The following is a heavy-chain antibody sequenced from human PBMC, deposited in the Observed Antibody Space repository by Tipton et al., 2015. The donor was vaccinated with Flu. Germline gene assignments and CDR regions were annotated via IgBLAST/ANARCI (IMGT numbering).Heavy chain of an antibody. CDR3: AKDRGRGWFAGRYS. CDR2: VSYDETNK. V-gene: IGHV3-30*18. J-gene: IGHJ6*02. CDR1: GFPLSHYG. Sequence: PRLSCAAYGFPLSHYGIHWVRQAPGKGMAWVAVVSYDETNKYYADSVKGCFTVSRDNSKRTVYLQMNSLRREDTAVYRCAKDRGRGWFAGRYSCGQGATVTVS. D-gene: IGHD6-19*01.